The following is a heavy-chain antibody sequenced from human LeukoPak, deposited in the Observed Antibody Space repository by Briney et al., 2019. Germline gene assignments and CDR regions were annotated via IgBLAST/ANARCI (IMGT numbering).Heavy chain of an antibody. J-gene: IGHJ4*02. CDR2: ISGSGGST. D-gene: IGHD4-11*01. CDR1: GFTFSSYA. Sequence: PGGSLRLSCAASGFTFSSYAMSWVRQAPGKGLEWVSAISGSGGSTYYADSVKGRFTISRDNSKNTLYLQMNSLRAEDTAVYYCAKQHYSNYRMMVYYFDYWGQGTLVTVSS. CDR3: AKQHYSNYRMMVYYFDY. V-gene: IGHV3-23*01.